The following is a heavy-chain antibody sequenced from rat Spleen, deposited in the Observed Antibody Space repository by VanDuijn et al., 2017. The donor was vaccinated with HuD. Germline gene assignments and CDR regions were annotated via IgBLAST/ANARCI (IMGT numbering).Heavy chain of an antibody. Sequence: EVKLVESGGGLVQPGRSLKLSCAASGFNFNDYWMGWVRQAPGKGLEWIGEINKDSSTIKYTPSLRDKFTISRDNAQNTLYLQMSKLGSEDTAIYYCVTESFGVRDWGQGVMVTVSS. CDR3: VTESFGVRD. J-gene: IGHJ2*01. CDR1: GFNFNDYW. V-gene: IGHV4-2*01. D-gene: IGHD4-3*01. CDR2: INKDSSTI.